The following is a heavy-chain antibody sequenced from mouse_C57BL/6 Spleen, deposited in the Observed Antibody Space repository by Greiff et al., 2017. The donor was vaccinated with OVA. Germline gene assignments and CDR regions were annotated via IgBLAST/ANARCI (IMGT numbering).Heavy chain of an antibody. J-gene: IGHJ3*01. Sequence: EVMLVESGGGLVQPGGSMKLSCVASGFTFSNYWMNWVRQSPEKGLEWVAQIRLKSDNYATHYAESVKGRFTISRDDSKSSVYLQMNNLRAEDTGIYYCTNYYGSPWFAYWGQGTLVTVSA. CDR2: IRLKSDNYAT. V-gene: IGHV6-3*01. CDR3: TNYYGSPWFAY. D-gene: IGHD1-1*01. CDR1: GFTFSNYW.